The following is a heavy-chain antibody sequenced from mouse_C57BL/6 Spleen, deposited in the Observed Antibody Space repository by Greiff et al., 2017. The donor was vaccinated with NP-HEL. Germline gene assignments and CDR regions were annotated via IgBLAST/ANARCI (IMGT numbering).Heavy chain of an antibody. V-gene: IGHV1-72*01. Sequence: QVQLQQPGAELVKPGASVKLSCKASGYTFTSYWMHWVKQRPGRGLEWIGRIDPNSGGTKYNEKFKSKATLTVDKPSSTAYMQLSSLTAEDSAVYYCARDGVWSLGGYWGQGTTLTVSS. CDR1: GYTFTSYW. J-gene: IGHJ2*01. D-gene: IGHD2-10*02. CDR3: ARDGVWSLGGY. CDR2: IDPNSGGT.